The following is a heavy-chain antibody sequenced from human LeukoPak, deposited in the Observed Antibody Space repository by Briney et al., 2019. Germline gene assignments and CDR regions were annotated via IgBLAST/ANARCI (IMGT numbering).Heavy chain of an antibody. CDR3: AREGGSIVGATGRPHASYFDY. Sequence: PGMSLRLSCAASGFTFSSYARHWVRQAPGKGLEWVAVISYDGSNKYYADSVKGRFTISRDNSKNTLYLQMNSLRAEDTAVYYCAREGGSIVGATGRPHASYFDYWGQGTLVTVSS. CDR1: GFTFSSYA. J-gene: IGHJ4*02. CDR2: ISYDGSNK. D-gene: IGHD1-26*01. V-gene: IGHV3-30-3*01.